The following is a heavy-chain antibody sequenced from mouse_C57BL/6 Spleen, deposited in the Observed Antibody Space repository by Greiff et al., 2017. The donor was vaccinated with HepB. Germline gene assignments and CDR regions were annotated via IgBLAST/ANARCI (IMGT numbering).Heavy chain of an antibody. D-gene: IGHD1-1*01. CDR1: GFTFSSYA. J-gene: IGHJ1*03. CDR2: ISSGGDYI. V-gene: IGHV5-9-1*02. Sequence: EVKLVESGEGLVKPGGSLKLSCAASGFTFSSYAMSWVRQTPEKRLEWVAYISSGGDYIYYADTVKGRFTISRDNARNTLYLQMSSLKSEDTAMYYCTRPIITTVERYFDVWGTGTTVTVSS. CDR3: TRPIITTVERYFDV.